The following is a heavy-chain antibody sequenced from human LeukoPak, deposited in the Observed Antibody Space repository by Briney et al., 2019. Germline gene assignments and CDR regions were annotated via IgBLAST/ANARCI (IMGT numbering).Heavy chain of an antibody. D-gene: IGHD5-12*01. CDR1: GGSVSSGSYY. V-gene: IGHV4-61*01. CDR3: ARDFSGSPSEDDGMDV. CDR2: IYYSGSI. Sequence: TSETLSLTCTVSGGSVSSGSYYWRWIRKPPGKGLEWIGYIYYSGSINYNPSLKSRVTISVDTSKNQYSLKLSSVTAADTAVYYCARDFSGSPSEDDGMDVWGKGTTVTVSS. J-gene: IGHJ6*04.